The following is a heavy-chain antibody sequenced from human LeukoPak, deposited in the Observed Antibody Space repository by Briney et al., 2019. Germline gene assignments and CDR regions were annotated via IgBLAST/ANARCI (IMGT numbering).Heavy chain of an antibody. J-gene: IGHJ4*01. CDR2: IDHTGTI. D-gene: IGHD3-3*01. V-gene: IGHV4-34*08. Sequence: SETLSLTCAVYGGTFSGYYCSWIRQSPGKGLEWIGEIDHTGTIIYNPSLKSRLIISVDTSKNQFSLKLNSVTAADTAVYYCATYYTIYDPFDYWGHGTLVTVSS. CDR1: GGTFSGYY. CDR3: ATYYTIYDPFDY.